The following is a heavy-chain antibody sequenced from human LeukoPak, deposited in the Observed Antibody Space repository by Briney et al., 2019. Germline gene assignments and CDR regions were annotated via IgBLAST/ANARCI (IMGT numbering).Heavy chain of an antibody. CDR1: GGSISSYY. CDR3: ARHGNYGSGSYYNPYYFDY. Sequence: PSGTLSLTCTVSGGSISSYYWSWIRQPAGKGLEWIGRIYTSGSTNYNPSLKSRVTISVDTSKNQFSLKLSSVTAADTAVYYCARHGNYGSGSYYNPYYFDYWGQGALVTVSS. V-gene: IGHV4-4*07. J-gene: IGHJ4*02. D-gene: IGHD3-10*01. CDR2: IYTSGST.